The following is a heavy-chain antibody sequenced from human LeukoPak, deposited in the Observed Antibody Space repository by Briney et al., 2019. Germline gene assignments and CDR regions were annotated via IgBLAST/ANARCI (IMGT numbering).Heavy chain of an antibody. D-gene: IGHD2-2*02. CDR2: IYHNGDT. CDR1: GGSISTYY. V-gene: IGHV4-59*08. CDR3: ARHSYTPLDY. J-gene: IGHJ4*02. Sequence: SETLSLTCSVSGGSISTYYWSWVRQSPGKGLEWIGYIYHNGDTNYNPSFKSRGTISVDTSKNQFSLRLMSVTAADTAIYYCARHSYTPLDYWGQGSLVTVSS.